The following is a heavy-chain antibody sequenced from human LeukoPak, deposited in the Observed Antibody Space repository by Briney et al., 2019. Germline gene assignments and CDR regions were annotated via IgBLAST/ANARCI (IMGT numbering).Heavy chain of an antibody. D-gene: IGHD6-13*01. Sequence: PGGSLRLSCAASGFTFSSYAMSWVRQAPGKGLEWVSAISGSGGSTYYADSVKGRFTISRDNSKNTLYLQMNSLRAKDTAVYYCAKVGGYSSSRSDGYFDYWGQGTLVTVSS. CDR3: AKVGGYSSSRSDGYFDY. CDR2: ISGSGGST. V-gene: IGHV3-23*01. J-gene: IGHJ4*02. CDR1: GFTFSSYA.